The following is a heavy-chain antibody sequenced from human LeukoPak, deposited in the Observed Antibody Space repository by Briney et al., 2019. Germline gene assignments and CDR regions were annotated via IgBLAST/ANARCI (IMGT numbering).Heavy chain of an antibody. CDR2: IYPGDSDT. CDR3: AREKTYSSGWYFQH. CDR1: GYSFASFS. D-gene: IGHD6-19*01. V-gene: IGHV5-51*01. Sequence: PGESLQISCEASGYSFASFSIGWVRQLPGKGLEWMGIIYPGDSDTRYSPSFQGQVTISADKSISTAYLQWSSLKASDTAMYYCAREKTYSSGWYFQHWGQGTLVTVSS. J-gene: IGHJ1*01.